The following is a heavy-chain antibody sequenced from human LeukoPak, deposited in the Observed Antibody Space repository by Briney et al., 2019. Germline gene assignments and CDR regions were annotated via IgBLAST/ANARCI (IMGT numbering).Heavy chain of an antibody. J-gene: IGHJ5*02. D-gene: IGHD2-2*01. V-gene: IGHV4-31*03. CDR3: AREDGGPCCSSTSCRNWFDP. CDR1: GGSISSGGYY. Sequence: SETLSLTCTVSGGSISSGGYYWSWIRQHPGKGLEWIGYIYYSRSTYYNPSLKSRVTISVDTSKNQFSLKLSSVTAADTAVYYCAREDGGPCCSSTSCRNWFDPWGQGTLVTVSS. CDR2: IYYSRST.